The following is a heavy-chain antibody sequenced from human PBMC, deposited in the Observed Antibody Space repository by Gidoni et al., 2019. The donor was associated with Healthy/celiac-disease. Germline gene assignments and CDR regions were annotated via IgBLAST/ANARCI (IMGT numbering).Heavy chain of an antibody. J-gene: IGHJ4*02. CDR3: ARYAKYSYGSQFDY. Sequence: QLQLQESGPGLVTPSETLSLTCTDSCGPVSSSSYYWGWIRQPPGTGLEWIGSIYYSGSTYYNPSLKSRVTISVDTSKTQFSMKLSSVTAVDTAVYYCARYAKYSYGSQFDYWGQGTLVTVSS. CDR1: CGPVSSSSYY. D-gene: IGHD5-18*01. V-gene: IGHV4-39*07. CDR2: IYYSGST.